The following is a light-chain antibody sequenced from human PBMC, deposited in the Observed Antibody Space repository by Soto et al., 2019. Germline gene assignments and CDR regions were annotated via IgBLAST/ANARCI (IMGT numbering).Light chain of an antibody. CDR1: QSISSW. CDR3: QQYNSFAT. V-gene: IGKV1-5*01. Sequence: DIQMTQSPSTLSASVGDRVTITCRASQSISSWLAWYQQKPGKAPKLLIYDASSFESGVPSRFSGSGSGTEFTLTISSLQPDDVATYYCQQYNSFATFGQGTKVEIK. J-gene: IGKJ1*01. CDR2: DAS.